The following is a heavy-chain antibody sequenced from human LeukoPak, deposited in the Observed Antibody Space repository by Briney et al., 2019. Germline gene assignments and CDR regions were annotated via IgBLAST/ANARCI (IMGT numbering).Heavy chain of an antibody. CDR1: GFTFSSYA. V-gene: IGHV3-33*08. J-gene: IGHJ4*02. CDR2: IWYDGSNK. Sequence: SGGSLRLSCAASGFTFSSYAMHWVRQAPDKGLEWVAVIWYDGSNKDYADSVKGRFTVSRDNSRNTLFLQMNSLRVEDTAVYYCATDRATQYFDYWGQGTLVSVPS. D-gene: IGHD2-15*01. CDR3: ATDRATQYFDY.